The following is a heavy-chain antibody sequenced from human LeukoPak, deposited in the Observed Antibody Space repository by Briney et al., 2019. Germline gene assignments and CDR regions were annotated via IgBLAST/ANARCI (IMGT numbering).Heavy chain of an antibody. J-gene: IGHJ3*01. CDR2: ISSSSNTK. CDR3: ARSSYSSSSSV. V-gene: IGHV3-48*01. D-gene: IGHD6-6*01. CDR1: GFTFSSYS. Sequence: GGSLRLSCAASGFTFSSYSMSWVRQAPGKGLEWVSFISSSSNTKYNADSVKGRFTISRDNAKNSLNLQINSLRAEDTAVYYCARSSYSSSSSVWGQGTMVTVSS.